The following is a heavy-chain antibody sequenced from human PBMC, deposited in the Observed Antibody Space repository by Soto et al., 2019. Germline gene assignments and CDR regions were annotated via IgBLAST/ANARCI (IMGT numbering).Heavy chain of an antibody. CDR1: VFTFGYYA. CDR2: IRSKAYGGTT. Sequence: GGSLRLSCTASVFTFGYYAMIWVRQAPGKGLEWVGFIRSKAYGGTTEYAASVKGRFTISRDDSKSIAYLQMNSLKTEDTAVYYCTRERLTIFGVVAYYYGMDVWGQGTTVTVSS. J-gene: IGHJ6*02. CDR3: TRERLTIFGVVAYYYGMDV. V-gene: IGHV3-49*04. D-gene: IGHD3-3*02.